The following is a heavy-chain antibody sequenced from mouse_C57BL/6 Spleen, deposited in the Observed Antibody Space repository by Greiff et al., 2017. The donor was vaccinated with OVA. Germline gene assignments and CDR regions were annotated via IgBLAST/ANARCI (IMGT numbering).Heavy chain of an antibody. V-gene: IGHV1-80*01. Sequence: QVQLKESGAELVKPGASVKISCKASGYAFSSYWMNWVKQRPGKGLEWIGQIYPGDGDTNYNGKFKGKATLTADKSSSTAYMQLSSLTSEDSAVYFCARGYGSSYLYFDYWGQGTTLTVSS. CDR2: IYPGDGDT. CDR1: GYAFSSYW. CDR3: ARGYGSSYLYFDY. J-gene: IGHJ2*01. D-gene: IGHD1-1*01.